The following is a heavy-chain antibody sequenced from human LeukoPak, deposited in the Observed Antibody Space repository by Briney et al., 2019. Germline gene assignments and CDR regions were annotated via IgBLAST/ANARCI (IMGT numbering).Heavy chain of an antibody. D-gene: IGHD1-26*01. V-gene: IGHV4-34*01. CDR1: GGSFSGYY. J-gene: IGHJ4*02. CDR3: ARAGAIFDY. CDR2: INHSGST. Sequence: PSETLSLTCAVYGGSFSGYYWSWLRQPPGKGLEWIGEINHSGSTNYNPSLKSRVTISVATSKTQFSLKLSSVTAADTAVYYCARAGAIFDYWGQGTLVTVSS.